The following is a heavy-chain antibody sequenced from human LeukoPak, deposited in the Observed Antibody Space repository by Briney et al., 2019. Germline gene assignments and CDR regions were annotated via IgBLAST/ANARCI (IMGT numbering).Heavy chain of an antibody. CDR3: ARHLYSGSYYCDY. J-gene: IGHJ4*02. V-gene: IGHV4-59*08. Sequence: SETLSLTCTVSGGSISRYYWTWIRQSPGKGLEWIGDIYYSGSTDYSPSLRSRVTISVDTSKNQFSLKLSSVTAADTAVYYCARHLYSGSYYCDYWGQGTLVTVSS. CDR2: IYYSGST. CDR1: GGSISRYY. D-gene: IGHD1-26*01.